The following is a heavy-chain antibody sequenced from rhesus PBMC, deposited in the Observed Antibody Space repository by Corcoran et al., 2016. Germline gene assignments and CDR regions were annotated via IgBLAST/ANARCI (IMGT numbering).Heavy chain of an antibody. CDR1: GFTFSDHY. Sequence: EVQLVESGGGLAKPGGSLRLSCAASGFTFSDHYMHWVRQASGKGLEWVSGISYTVGSTWYADSVKGRLTNSRENAKNTLYLQMDSLRAEDTAVYYCADQYSNTPFDYWGQGVLVTVSS. CDR3: ADQYSNTPFDY. V-gene: IGHV3-59*01. D-gene: IGHD4-23*01. CDR2: ISYTVGST. J-gene: IGHJ4*01.